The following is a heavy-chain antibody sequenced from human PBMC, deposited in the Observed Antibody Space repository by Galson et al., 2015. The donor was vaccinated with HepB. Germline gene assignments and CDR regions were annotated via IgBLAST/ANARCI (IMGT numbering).Heavy chain of an antibody. CDR1: GFTFSNYW. CDR3: TREFAFGCDSYSH. CDR2: INFDGTST. Sequence: SLRLSCAASGFTFSNYWMHWVRQAPGKGLVWVSYINFDGTSTRYADSVKGRFTISRDNADNTLYLQMNSLRAEDTAVYNCTREFAFGCDSYSHWSQGTLVTVSS. V-gene: IGHV3-74*01. J-gene: IGHJ4*02. D-gene: IGHD3-16*01.